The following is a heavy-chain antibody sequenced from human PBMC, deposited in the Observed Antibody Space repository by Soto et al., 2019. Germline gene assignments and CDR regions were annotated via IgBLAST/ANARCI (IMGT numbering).Heavy chain of an antibody. Sequence: QVQLVQSGAEVKKPGSSVKVSCRASGGTFSSAGISWVRQAPGRGLEWMGGIIPMYGTPNYAQKFQGRLTIIADKSTSTSYMELSSLRSDDTAVYYCAGEEAYTYMGWFDPGGQGTLVTVSS. CDR2: IIPMYGTP. D-gene: IGHD4-4*01. J-gene: IGHJ5*02. V-gene: IGHV1-69*06. CDR1: GGTFSSAG. CDR3: AGEEAYTYMGWFDP.